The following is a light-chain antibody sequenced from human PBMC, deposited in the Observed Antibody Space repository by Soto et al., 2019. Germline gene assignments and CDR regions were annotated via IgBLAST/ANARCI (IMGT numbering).Light chain of an antibody. CDR1: QGISSH. CDR3: QQYKSYWT. CDR2: KAS. V-gene: IGKV1-5*03. Sequence: DIHMTQSPSSLSASVGDRVTITCQASQGISSHLNWYQQKPGKAPNLLIYKASSLENGVPSRFSGSGSGTEFTLTISSLQPDDFATYYCQQYKSYWTFGQGTKVDIK. J-gene: IGKJ1*01.